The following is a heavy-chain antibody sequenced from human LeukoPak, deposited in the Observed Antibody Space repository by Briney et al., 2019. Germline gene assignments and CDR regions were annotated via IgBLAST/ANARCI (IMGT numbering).Heavy chain of an antibody. CDR3: ARAGGYCGRISCPYYFDY. J-gene: IGHJ4*02. Sequence: ASVKVSCKASGYTFTSYSMNWVRQAPGQGLEWMGWINPNSGNTGYAQKFQGRVTMTRNTSISTAYMELSSLRSEDTAVYYCARAGGYCGRISCPYYFDYWGQGSLVTVSS. D-gene: IGHD2-15*01. V-gene: IGHV1-8*02. CDR1: GYTFTSYS. CDR2: INPNSGNT.